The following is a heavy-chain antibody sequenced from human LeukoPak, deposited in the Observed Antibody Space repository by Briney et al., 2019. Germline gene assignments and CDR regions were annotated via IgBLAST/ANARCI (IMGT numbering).Heavy chain of an antibody. J-gene: IGHJ4*02. V-gene: IGHV1-69*05. CDR1: GYTFTGYY. Sequence: GASVKVSCKASGYTFTGYYIHWVRQAPGQGLEWMGGIIPIFGTANYAQKFQGRVTITTDESTSTAYMELSSLRSEDTAVYYCASSKGVIKTYAHYFDYWGQGTLVTVSS. CDR2: IIPIFGTA. D-gene: IGHD3-10*01. CDR3: ASSKGVIKTYAHYFDY.